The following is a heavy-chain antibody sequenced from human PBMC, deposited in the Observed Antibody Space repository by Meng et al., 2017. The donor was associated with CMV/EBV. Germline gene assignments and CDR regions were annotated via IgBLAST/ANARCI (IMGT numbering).Heavy chain of an antibody. V-gene: IGHV3-48*04. Sequence: GGSLRLSCAASGFTFSSYSMNWVRQAPGKGLEWVSYISSSSSTIYYADSVKGRFTISRDNAKNSLYLQMNSLRAEDTAVYYCARDWDYDFWSSYQLFDYWGQGTLVTVSS. D-gene: IGHD3-3*01. CDR3: ARDWDYDFWSSYQLFDY. J-gene: IGHJ4*02. CDR1: GFTFSSYS. CDR2: ISSSSSTI.